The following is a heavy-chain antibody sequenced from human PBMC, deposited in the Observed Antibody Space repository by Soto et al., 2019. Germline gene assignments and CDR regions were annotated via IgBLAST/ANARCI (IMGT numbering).Heavy chain of an antibody. CDR1: GYTFTSYA. V-gene: IGHV1-3*01. CDR3: ARADILTGSLDY. J-gene: IGHJ4*02. CDR2: INAGNGNT. Sequence: ASVKVSCKASGYTFTSYALHWVRQAPGQRLEWMGWINAGNGNTKYSQKFQGSVTISRDTSASTAYMELSSLRSEDTAVYYCARADILTGSLDYWGQGTLVTVSS. D-gene: IGHD3-9*01.